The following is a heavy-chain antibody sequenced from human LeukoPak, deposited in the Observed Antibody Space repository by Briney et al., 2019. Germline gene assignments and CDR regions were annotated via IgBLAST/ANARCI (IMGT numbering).Heavy chain of an antibody. CDR2: INPNSGGT. V-gene: IGHV1-2*02. J-gene: IGHJ4*02. CDR3: ARGPPPYYDILTGYRPEYNHFDY. Sequence: ASVKVSCKAFGYTFTSNYMHWVRQAPGQGLEWMGWINPNSGGTNYAQKFQGRVTMTRDTSISTAYMELSRLRSDDTAVYYCARGPPPYYDILTGYRPEYNHFDYWGQGTLVTVSS. CDR1: GYTFTSNY. D-gene: IGHD3-9*01.